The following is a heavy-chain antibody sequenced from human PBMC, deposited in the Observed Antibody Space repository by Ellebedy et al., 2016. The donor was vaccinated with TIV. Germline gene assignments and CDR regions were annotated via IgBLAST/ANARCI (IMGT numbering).Heavy chain of an antibody. CDR1: GYTFTNYW. V-gene: IGHV5-51*01. CDR3: ARMVYGSGWDGYFDP. CDR2: IYPRDSDT. Sequence: GGSLRLSCKTSGYTFTNYWIAWVRQRPGKGLEWVGFIYPRDSDTRYSPSSQGQVTISADKSINTVYLQWRSLEASDTAVYYCARMVYGSGWDGYFDPWGQGTLVTVSP. J-gene: IGHJ5*02. D-gene: IGHD6-19*01.